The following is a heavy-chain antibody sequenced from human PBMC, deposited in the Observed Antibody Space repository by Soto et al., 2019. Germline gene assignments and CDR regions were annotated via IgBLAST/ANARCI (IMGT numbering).Heavy chain of an antibody. Sequence: PGGSLRLSCAASGFTFSSYSMNWVRQAPGKGLEWVSSISSSSSYIYYADSVKGRFTISRDNAKNSLYLQMNSLRAEDTAVYYCARDDVDYYYYGMDVWGQGTTVTVSS. CDR1: GFTFSSYS. D-gene: IGHD5-12*01. CDR2: ISSSSSYI. CDR3: ARDDVDYYYYGMDV. J-gene: IGHJ6*02. V-gene: IGHV3-21*01.